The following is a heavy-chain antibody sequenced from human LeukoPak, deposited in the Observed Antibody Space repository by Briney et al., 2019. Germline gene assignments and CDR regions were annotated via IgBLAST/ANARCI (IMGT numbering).Heavy chain of an antibody. V-gene: IGHV4-39*07. CDR1: GGSISSSNYY. CDR2: LYYDGST. J-gene: IGHJ4*02. D-gene: IGHD2-15*01. Sequence: TASETLSLTCTVFGGSISSSNYYWAWFRQPPGKGLDWIGSLYYDGSTNYNPSFKSRITMSVDTSRNQFSLQLSSVTAADTAVYYCARIHRYCSGGACYVLDNWGQGTLVAVSS. CDR3: ARIHRYCSGGACYVLDN.